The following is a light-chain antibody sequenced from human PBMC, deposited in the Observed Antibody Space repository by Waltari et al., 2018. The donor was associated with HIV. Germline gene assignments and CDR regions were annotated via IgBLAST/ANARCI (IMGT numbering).Light chain of an antibody. Sequence: DLVITQSPLSLPVPPGAPASISCSSSQSLLHSNGYNDLDWYLQKPGQSPQLLIYLGSNRASGVPDRFSGSGSGTDFTLKVSRVEAEDVGVYYCMQALQTSWTFGQGTKVEIK. CDR1: QSLLHSNGYND. V-gene: IGKV2-28*01. J-gene: IGKJ1*01. CDR2: LGS. CDR3: MQALQTSWT.